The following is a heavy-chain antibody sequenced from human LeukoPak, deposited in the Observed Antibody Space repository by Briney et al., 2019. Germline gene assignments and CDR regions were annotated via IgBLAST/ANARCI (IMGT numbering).Heavy chain of an antibody. CDR1: GYTFTSYG. V-gene: IGHV1-18*01. Sequence: ASVTVFCKASGYTFTSYGISWVRQAPGQGLEWMGWISAYNGNTNYAQKLQGRVTMTTDTSTSTAYMELRSLRSDDTAVYYCARDLIAAAAPHTDAFDIWGQGTMVTVSS. D-gene: IGHD6-13*01. CDR2: ISAYNGNT. J-gene: IGHJ3*02. CDR3: ARDLIAAAAPHTDAFDI.